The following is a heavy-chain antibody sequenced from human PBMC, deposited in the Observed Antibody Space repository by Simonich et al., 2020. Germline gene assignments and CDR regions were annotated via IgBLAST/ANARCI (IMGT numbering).Heavy chain of an antibody. CDR1: GGSISSSSYY. CDR2: IYYSTRT. V-gene: IGHV4-39*01. Sequence: QLQLQESGPGLVKPSETLSLTCTFSGGSISSSSYYLGWIRHPPGEGLEWIGCIYYSTRTSHNPSLQSRVTISVDTSKNQFSLQLSSVTAADTAVYYCARQRVLMVYAIDYWGQGTLVTVSS. J-gene: IGHJ4*02. CDR3: ARQRVLMVYAIDY. D-gene: IGHD2-8*01.